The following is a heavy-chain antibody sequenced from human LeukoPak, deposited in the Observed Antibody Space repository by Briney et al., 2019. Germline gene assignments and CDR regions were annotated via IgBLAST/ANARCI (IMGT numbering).Heavy chain of an antibody. CDR1: GFTFSSYW. Sequence: GGSLRLSCAASGFTFSSYWMSWVRQAPGKGLEWVASINEDGSDKYYVDSVKGRLTVSRDNAKNSLYLQMNSLRAEDTAVYYCARDTYRFDDYWGQGTLVTVSS. V-gene: IGHV3-7*01. CDR2: INEDGSDK. CDR3: ARDTYRFDDY. J-gene: IGHJ4*02.